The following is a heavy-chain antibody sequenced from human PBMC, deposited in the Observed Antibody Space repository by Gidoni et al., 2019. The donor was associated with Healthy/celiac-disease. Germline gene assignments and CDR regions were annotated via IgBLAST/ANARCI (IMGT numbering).Heavy chain of an antibody. Sequence: EVQLVESGGTLVQPGRSLRLSCAASGFTFDDYAMHWVRQAPGKGLEWVSGISWSSGTIGYADSVKGRFTISRDNAKNSLYLQMNSLRAEDTAFYYCAKGYSGSYFVAFDIWGQGTMVTVSS. D-gene: IGHD1-26*01. CDR3: AKGYSGSYFVAFDI. CDR2: ISWSSGTI. V-gene: IGHV3-9*01. J-gene: IGHJ3*02. CDR1: GFTFDDYA.